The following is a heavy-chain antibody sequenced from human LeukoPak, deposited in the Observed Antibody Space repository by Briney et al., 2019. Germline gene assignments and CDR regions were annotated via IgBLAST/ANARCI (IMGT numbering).Heavy chain of an antibody. CDR3: ARDSGGAHDFWSGYSTPLYFDY. CDR1: GFTFSSYA. V-gene: IGHV3-30-3*01. Sequence: RGSLRLSCAASGFTFSSYAMHWVRQAPGKGLEWVAVISYDGSNKYYADSVKGRFTISRDNSKNTLYLQMNSLRAEDTAVYYCARDSGGAHDFWSGYSTPLYFDYWGQGTLVTVSS. D-gene: IGHD3-3*01. J-gene: IGHJ4*02. CDR2: ISYDGSNK.